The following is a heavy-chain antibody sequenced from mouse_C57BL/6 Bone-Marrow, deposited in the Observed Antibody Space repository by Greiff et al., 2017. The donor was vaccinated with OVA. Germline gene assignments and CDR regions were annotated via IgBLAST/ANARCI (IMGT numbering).Heavy chain of an antibody. V-gene: IGHV1-59*01. CDR1: GYTFTSYW. D-gene: IGHD3-2*02. Sequence: QVQLQQPGAELVRPGTSVKLSCKASGYTFTSYWMHWVKQRPGQGLEWIGVIDPSDSYTNYNEKFKSKATLTVDKSSSTAYMQLSSLTSEDSAVYYCAEGSGYVMDYWGQGTSVTVSS. CDR3: AEGSGYVMDY. CDR2: IDPSDSYT. J-gene: IGHJ4*01.